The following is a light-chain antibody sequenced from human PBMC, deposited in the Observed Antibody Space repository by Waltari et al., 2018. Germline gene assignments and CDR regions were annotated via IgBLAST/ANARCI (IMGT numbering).Light chain of an antibody. CDR2: KAS. CDR1: QSVSSW. CDR3: QQHNSYSYT. J-gene: IGKJ2*01. V-gene: IGKV1-5*03. Sequence: DIQMTQSPSTLSASVGDRVTITCRASQSVSSWLAWYQQKPGRALKLLIYKASTLHTGVPARFGGSGYGTEFPLTINSLQPDDFATYYCQQHNSYSYTFGQGTNLEIK.